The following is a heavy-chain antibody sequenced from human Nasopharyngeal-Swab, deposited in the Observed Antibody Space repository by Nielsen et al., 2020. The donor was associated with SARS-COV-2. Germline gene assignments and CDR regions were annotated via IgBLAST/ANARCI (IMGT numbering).Heavy chain of an antibody. D-gene: IGHD5-12*01. CDR3: ARDNGVATNDY. J-gene: IGHJ4*02. Sequence: GSLKISCAASGFTVISNYMYWVRQAPGKGLEWVSYISSSGSTIYYADSVKGRFTISRDNAKNSLYLQMNSLRAEDTAVYYCARDNGVATNDYWGQGTLVTVSS. V-gene: IGHV3-48*04. CDR1: GFTVISNY. CDR2: ISSSGSTI.